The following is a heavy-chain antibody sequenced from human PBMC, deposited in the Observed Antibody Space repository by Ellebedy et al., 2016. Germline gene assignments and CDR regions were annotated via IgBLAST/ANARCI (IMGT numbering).Heavy chain of an antibody. Sequence: GESLKISCAASGFTFSRSGMHWVRQAPGKGLEWVAIIWLDGSKEYYADSVKGRFTISRDNSKNTLYMQMNSLRAEDTAVYYCARESSIPGDYRFDCWGQGTLVTVSS. CDR3: ARESSIPGDYRFDC. CDR2: IWLDGSKE. V-gene: IGHV3-33*01. CDR1: GFTFSRSG. J-gene: IGHJ4*02. D-gene: IGHD4-17*01.